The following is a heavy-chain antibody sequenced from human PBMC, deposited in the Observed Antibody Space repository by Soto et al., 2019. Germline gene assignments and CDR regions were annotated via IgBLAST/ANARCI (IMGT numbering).Heavy chain of an antibody. Sequence: GGSLRLSCAASGFTVSSKYMSWVRQAPGKGLEWVSAISGSGGSTYYADSVKGRFTISRDNSKNTLYLQMNSLRAEDTAVYYCAKADYGDYVLAFDIWGQGTMVT. CDR3: AKADYGDYVLAFDI. CDR1: GFTVSSKY. V-gene: IGHV3-23*01. CDR2: ISGSGGST. D-gene: IGHD4-17*01. J-gene: IGHJ3*02.